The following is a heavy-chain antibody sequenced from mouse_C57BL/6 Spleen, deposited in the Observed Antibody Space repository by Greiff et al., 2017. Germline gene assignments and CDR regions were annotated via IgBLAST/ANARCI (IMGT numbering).Heavy chain of an antibody. V-gene: IGHV1-9*01. J-gene: IGHJ4*01. Sequence: LQESGAELMKPGASVKLSCKATGYTFTGYWIEWVKQRPGHGLEWIGEILPGGGSTNYTERFKGKATFTADTSSNTAYMQLSSLTTEDSAIYYWARGAAQATRAYYAMDYWGQGTSVTVSS. CDR1: GYTFTGYW. CDR2: ILPGGGST. D-gene: IGHD3-2*02. CDR3: ARGAAQATRAYYAMDY.